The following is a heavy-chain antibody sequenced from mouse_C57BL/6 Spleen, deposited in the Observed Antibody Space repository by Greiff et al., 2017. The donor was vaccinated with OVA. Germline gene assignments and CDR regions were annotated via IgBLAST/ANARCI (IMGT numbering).Heavy chain of an antibody. CDR3: ARGTTVVAPGDV. V-gene: IGHV5-17*01. CDR1: GFTFSDYG. CDR2: ISSGSSTI. D-gene: IGHD1-1*01. Sequence: EVKVEESGGGLVKPGGSLKLSCAASGFTFSDYGMHWVRQAPEKGLEWVAYISSGSSTIYYADTVKGRFTISRDNAKNTLFLQMTSLRSEDTAMYYCARGTTVVAPGDVWGTGTTVTVSS. J-gene: IGHJ1*03.